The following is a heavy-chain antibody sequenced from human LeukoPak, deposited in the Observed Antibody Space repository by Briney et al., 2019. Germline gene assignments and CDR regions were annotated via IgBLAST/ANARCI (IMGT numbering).Heavy chain of an antibody. CDR2: ISADDSST. J-gene: IGHJ4*02. V-gene: IGHV3-23*01. D-gene: IGHD3-10*01. CDR1: GFSVNTYS. CDR3: AKDGRGVLREC. Sequence: GGSLRLSCAASGFSVNTYSMNWVRQAPGKGLEWVSTISADDSSTHYADSVQGRFTISRDNSENTLYLQMNSLRAEDTAVYYCAKDGRGVLRECWGQGTLVTVSS.